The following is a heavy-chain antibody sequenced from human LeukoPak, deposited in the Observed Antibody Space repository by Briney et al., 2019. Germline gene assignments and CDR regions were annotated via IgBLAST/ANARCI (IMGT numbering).Heavy chain of an antibody. Sequence: GGSLRLSCAASGFTLSTYSMTWVRQAPGKGLEWVSSITRSSSDIYYADSVRGRFTISRDNFKNMVYLQMTSLRAEDTAVYYCAKWGPGAMGKALAYWGQGTLVTVSS. CDR2: ITRSSSDI. V-gene: IGHV3-21*04. J-gene: IGHJ4*02. D-gene: IGHD7-27*01. CDR3: AKWGPGAMGKALAY. CDR1: GFTLSTYS.